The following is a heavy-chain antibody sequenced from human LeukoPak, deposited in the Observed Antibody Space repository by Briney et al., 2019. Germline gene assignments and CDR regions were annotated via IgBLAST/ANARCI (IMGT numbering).Heavy chain of an antibody. CDR1: GFTFSSYA. CDR2: ISGSGGST. CDR3: ARRSGVAVAGAFDY. J-gene: IGHJ4*02. D-gene: IGHD6-19*01. Sequence: SGGSLRLSCAASGFTFSSYAMSWVRQAPGKGLEWVSAISGSGGSTYYADSVKGRFTISRDNSKNTLHLQMNSLRAEDTTVYFCARRSGVAVAGAFDYWGQGTLVTVSS. V-gene: IGHV3-23*01.